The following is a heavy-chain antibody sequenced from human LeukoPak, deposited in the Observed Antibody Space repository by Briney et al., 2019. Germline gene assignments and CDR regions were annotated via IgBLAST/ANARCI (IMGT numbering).Heavy chain of an antibody. CDR2: IKQDESEK. V-gene: IGHV3-7*01. CDR1: GFSFIDYW. CDR3: ARGRCAFNV. J-gene: IGHJ3*01. Sequence: GGGLRVSCVFSGFSFIDYWMAGVRQAPGKGGEWVAKIKQDESEKYYVDSVNRRFNTSKNNAHNSLSLQMNSLRAEDTAVYYCARGRCAFNVWGQGTMVTVSS. D-gene: IGHD4-17*01.